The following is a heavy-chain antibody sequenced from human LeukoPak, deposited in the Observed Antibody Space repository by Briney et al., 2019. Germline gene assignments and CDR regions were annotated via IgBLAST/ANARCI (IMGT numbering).Heavy chain of an antibody. Sequence: PSGTLSLTCAVSGGSISSSNWWSWVRQPPGKGLEWIGEIYHSGSTNYNPSLKSRVTISVDKSKNQFSLKLSSVTAADTAVYYCARVWRYCSSTSCYGFDYWGQGTLVTVPS. CDR2: IYHSGST. D-gene: IGHD2-2*01. V-gene: IGHV4-4*02. CDR3: ARVWRYCSSTSCYGFDY. CDR1: GGSISSSNW. J-gene: IGHJ4*02.